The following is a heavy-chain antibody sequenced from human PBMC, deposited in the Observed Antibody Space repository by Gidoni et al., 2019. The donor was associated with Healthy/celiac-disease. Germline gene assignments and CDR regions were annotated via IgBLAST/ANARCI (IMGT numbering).Heavy chain of an antibody. CDR2: INHCGST. CDR1: GGACRGYY. V-gene: IGHV4-34*01. D-gene: IGHD3-10*01. Sequence: QVQLQQWGAGLLKPSETLSLNCAVYGGACRGYYWRWIRQPPGKGREWIGEINHCGSTNYNPSLKSRVTISVDTSKNQFSLKLSSVTAADTAVYYCARAGFGELLYRQNYYYYGMDVWGQGTTVTVSS. J-gene: IGHJ6*02. CDR3: ARAGFGELLYRQNYYYYGMDV.